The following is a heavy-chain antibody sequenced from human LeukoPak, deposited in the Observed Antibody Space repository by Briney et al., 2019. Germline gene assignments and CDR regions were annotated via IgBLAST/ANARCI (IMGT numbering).Heavy chain of an antibody. CDR2: IYSGGST. CDR3: ARVSENYYYYGMDV. V-gene: IGHV3-66*02. CDR1: GFTVSSNY. J-gene: IGHJ6*02. Sequence: PGGSLRLSCAASGFTVSSNYMSWVRQAPGKGLEWVSVIYSGGSTYYANSVKGRFTMSRDNSKNTLYLQMNSLRVEDTAVYYCARVSENYYYYGMDVWGQGTTVTVSS.